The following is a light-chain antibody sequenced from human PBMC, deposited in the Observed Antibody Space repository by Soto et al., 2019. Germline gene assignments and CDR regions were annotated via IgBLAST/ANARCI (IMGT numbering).Light chain of an antibody. CDR1: QSVSSNY. V-gene: IGKV3-20*01. CDR2: DAS. CDR3: QQYGDSPWT. J-gene: IGKJ1*01. Sequence: EIVLTQSPGTLSLSPGERATLSCRASQSVSSNYLAWFQQKPGQAPRLLIYDASSRATGIPDRFSGSGSGTDFTLTISRLEPEDFAVYYCQQYGDSPWTFGQGTTVEIK.